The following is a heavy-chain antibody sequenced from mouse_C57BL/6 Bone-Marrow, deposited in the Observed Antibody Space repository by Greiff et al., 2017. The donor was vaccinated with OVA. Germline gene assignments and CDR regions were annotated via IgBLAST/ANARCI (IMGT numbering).Heavy chain of an antibody. D-gene: IGHD4-1*01. J-gene: IGHJ3*01. Sequence: EVQVVESGGGLVQPGGSLKLSCAASGFTFSDYYMYWVRQTPEKRLEWVAYISNGGGSTYYPDTVKGRFTISRDNAKNTLYLQMSRLKSEDTSMYYCAKLTGTWFAYWGQGTLVTVSA. V-gene: IGHV5-12*01. CDR1: GFTFSDYY. CDR3: AKLTGTWFAY. CDR2: ISNGGGST.